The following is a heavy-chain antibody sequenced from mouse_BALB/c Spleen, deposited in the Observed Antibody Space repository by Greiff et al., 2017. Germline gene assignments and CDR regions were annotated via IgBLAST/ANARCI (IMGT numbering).Heavy chain of an antibody. CDR1: GYTFTSYV. D-gene: IGHD1-2*01. J-gene: IGHJ3*01. CDR3: ASSLLRPAWFAY. CDR2: INPYNDGT. V-gene: IGHV1-14*01. Sequence: EVQLVESGPELVKPGASVKMSCKASGYTFTSYVMHWVKQKPGQGLEWIGYINPYNDGTKYNEKFKGKATLTSDKSSSTAYMELSSLTSEDSAVYYCASSLLRPAWFAYWGQGTLVTVSA.